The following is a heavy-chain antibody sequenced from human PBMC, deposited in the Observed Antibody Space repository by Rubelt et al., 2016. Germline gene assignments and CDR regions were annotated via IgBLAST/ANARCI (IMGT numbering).Heavy chain of an antibody. D-gene: IGHD1-1*01. CDR2: IYTGDSDT. CDR1: GYSFTSYW. J-gene: IGHJ5*02. CDR3: ARLERFFGPFDP. V-gene: IGHV5-51*01. Sequence: EVQLVQSGAEVKKPGESLKISCTGSGYSFTSYWIGLVRQMPGKCLEWMGIIYTGDSDTRYSPSFQGQVFMSDDKSISTADLQWSSLKASDTAMYYCARLERFFGPFDPWGQGSLVTVSS.